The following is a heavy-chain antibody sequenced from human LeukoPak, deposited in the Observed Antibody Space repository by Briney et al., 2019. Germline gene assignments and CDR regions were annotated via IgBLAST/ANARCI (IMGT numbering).Heavy chain of an antibody. Sequence: PGGSLRLSCIASGFTFRNYGMSWVRQAPGKGLEWVSTINGGGVNTHYADSVGGRFTISRDNSKNTLFLQMNSLRDEDTAVYYCAKDLYSNYGPADYWGQGNLVTVSS. CDR3: AKDLYSNYGPADY. CDR1: GFTFRNYG. V-gene: IGHV3-23*01. J-gene: IGHJ4*02. D-gene: IGHD4-11*01. CDR2: INGGGVNT.